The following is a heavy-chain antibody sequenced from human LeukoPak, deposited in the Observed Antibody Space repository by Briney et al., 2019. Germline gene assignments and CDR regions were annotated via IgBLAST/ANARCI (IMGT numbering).Heavy chain of an antibody. CDR1: GFTFSSYW. D-gene: IGHD2-2*01. CDR2: INSDGSST. Sequence: PGGSLRLSCAASGFTFSSYWMHWVRQAPGKGLVWVSRINSDGSSTSYADSVKGRFTISRDNATDKLYLHMNSLRAEDTAVYFCASYCSSTSCYWGQGTPVTVSS. V-gene: IGHV3-74*01. J-gene: IGHJ4*02. CDR3: ASYCSSTSCY.